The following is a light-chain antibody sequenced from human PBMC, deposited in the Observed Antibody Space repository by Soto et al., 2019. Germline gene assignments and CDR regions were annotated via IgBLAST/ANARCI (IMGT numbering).Light chain of an antibody. CDR2: DVS. CDR1: SSDIGGYNH. Sequence: QSVLTQPASVSGSPGQSISISCTGTSSDIGGYNHVSWYQQHPGKAPKLMIYDVSNRPSGVSNRFSGSKSGNTASLTISGLQAQDEADYYCSWWTNGSTPLYVFGTGTKLTVL. J-gene: IGLJ1*01. CDR3: SWWTNGSTPLYV. V-gene: IGLV2-14*03.